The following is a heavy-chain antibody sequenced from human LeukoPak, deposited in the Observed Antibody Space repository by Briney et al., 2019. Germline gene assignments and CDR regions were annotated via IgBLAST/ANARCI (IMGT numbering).Heavy chain of an antibody. Sequence: GGSLRLSCAASGFTFSSYAMSWVRQAPGKGLEWVSAISGSSGSTYYADSVKGRFTISRDNSKNTLYLQMNSLRAEDTAVYYCARAGGISSGPPYWGQGTLVTVSS. CDR1: GFTFSSYA. J-gene: IGHJ4*02. CDR2: ISGSSGST. CDR3: ARAGGISSGPPY. V-gene: IGHV3-23*01. D-gene: IGHD3-22*01.